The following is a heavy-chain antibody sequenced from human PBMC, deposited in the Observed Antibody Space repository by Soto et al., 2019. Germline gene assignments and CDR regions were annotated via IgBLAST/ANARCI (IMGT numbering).Heavy chain of an antibody. CDR2: ISYDGSNK. Sequence: QVQLVESGGGVVQPGRSLRLSCAASGFTFSSYAMHWVRQAPGKGLEWVAVISYDGSNKYYADSVKGRFTISRDNSKNTLYLQMNSLRAEDTAVYYCARDPQPGIAAAGPMDVWGQGTTVTVSS. V-gene: IGHV3-30-3*01. CDR1: GFTFSSYA. J-gene: IGHJ6*02. CDR3: ARDPQPGIAAAGPMDV. D-gene: IGHD6-13*01.